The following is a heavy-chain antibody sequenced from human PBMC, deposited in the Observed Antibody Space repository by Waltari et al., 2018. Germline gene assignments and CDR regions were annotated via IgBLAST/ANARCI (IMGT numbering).Heavy chain of an antibody. CDR3: AKKGDGSSSWYIDY. J-gene: IGHJ4*02. CDR1: GGSISSSSYY. Sequence: QLQLQESGPGLVKPSETLSLTCTVSGGSISSSSYYWGWIRQPPGKGLEWIGSIYYSGSTSYHPSLKSRVTISVDTSKNQFSLKLSSVTAADTAVYYCAKKGDGSSSWYIDYWGQGTLVTVSS. CDR2: IYYSGST. D-gene: IGHD6-13*01. V-gene: IGHV4-39*01.